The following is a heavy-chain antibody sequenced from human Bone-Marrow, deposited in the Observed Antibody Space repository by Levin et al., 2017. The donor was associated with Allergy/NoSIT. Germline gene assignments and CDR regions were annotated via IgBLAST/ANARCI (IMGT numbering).Heavy chain of an antibody. CDR1: GFTFSRYW. Sequence: GGSLRLSCAASGFTFSRYWMHWVRQAPGKGLEWVSRTNEDENVKNYADSVKDRFTISRDNVKNTLYLQMNSLRAEDTAVYYCAKGVSGSYADSFDFWGQGTPVIVSS. CDR3: AKGVSGSYADSFDF. J-gene: IGHJ4*02. D-gene: IGHD1-26*01. V-gene: IGHV3-74*01. CDR2: TNEDENVK.